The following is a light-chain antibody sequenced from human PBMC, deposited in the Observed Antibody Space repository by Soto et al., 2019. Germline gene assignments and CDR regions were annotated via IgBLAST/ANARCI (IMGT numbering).Light chain of an antibody. Sequence: DIQMTQSPSSLSASVRDRVTITCRASQGISNYLAWYQQKPRKVPKLLIYAASTLQSGVLSRFSSSGSGTDFILTSSSLQAEDVANYYRQKYDSAPWTFGQGTKVEIK. V-gene: IGKV1-27*01. CDR1: QGISNY. CDR3: QKYDSAPWT. J-gene: IGKJ1*01. CDR2: AAS.